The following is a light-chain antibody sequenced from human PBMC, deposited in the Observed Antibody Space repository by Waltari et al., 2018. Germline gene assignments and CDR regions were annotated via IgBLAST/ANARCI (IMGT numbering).Light chain of an antibody. CDR3: MQALQSPLT. V-gene: IGKV2-29*02. J-gene: IGKJ4*01. Sequence: DIVMTQSPVSLPVTPGEPASISCRSSQSLLHSDGNTYLYWYLQKPGQPPRLLIYRVSNRFSGVPDRFSGSGSGTDFTLKISRVEAEDVGLDYCMQALQSPLTFGGGTKVEIK. CDR1: QSLLHSDGNTY. CDR2: RVS.